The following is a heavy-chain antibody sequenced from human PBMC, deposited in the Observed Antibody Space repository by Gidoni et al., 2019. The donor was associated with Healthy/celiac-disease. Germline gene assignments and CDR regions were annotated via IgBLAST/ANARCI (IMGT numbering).Heavy chain of an antibody. CDR3: AKSDSSSWYSLGYFDL. Sequence: EVQLVESGGGLVQPGGSLRLSCAASGFTVDDYARPWVRQAPGKGLEWVSGISWNSGSIGYSDSCLGRFTISRDNAKNSLYLQMNSLRSEDTALYYCAKSDSSSWYSLGYFDLWGRGTLVTVSS. CDR2: ISWNSGSI. CDR1: GFTVDDYA. D-gene: IGHD6-13*01. V-gene: IGHV3-9*01. J-gene: IGHJ2*01.